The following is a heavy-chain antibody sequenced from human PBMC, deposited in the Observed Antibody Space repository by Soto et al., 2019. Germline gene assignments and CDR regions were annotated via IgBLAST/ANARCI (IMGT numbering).Heavy chain of an antibody. Sequence: GGSLRLSCAASGFTFKNYAIICFRQAPGKGLEWVSGINGTGDETWSADSVKGRFTISRDNSKNTLYLQMNSLRAEDTAVYYCAKDYLGSSAMFDYWGQGTLVTVSS. CDR2: INGTGDET. CDR3: AKDYLGSSAMFDY. CDR1: GFTFKNYA. V-gene: IGHV3-23*01. J-gene: IGHJ4*02. D-gene: IGHD3-22*01.